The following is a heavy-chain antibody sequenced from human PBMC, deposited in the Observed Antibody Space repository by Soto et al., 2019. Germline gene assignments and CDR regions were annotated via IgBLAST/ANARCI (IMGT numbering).Heavy chain of an antibody. CDR1: GFTVSSNY. J-gene: IGHJ4*02. Sequence: GGSLRLSCAASGFTVSSNYMSWVRQAPGKGLEWVSVIYSGGSTYYANSVKGRFTISRDNSKNTLYLKMNSLRAEDTAVYYCAPSSSSWYDYWGQGTLVTVSS. D-gene: IGHD6-13*01. CDR2: IYSGGST. V-gene: IGHV3-66*02. CDR3: APSSSSWYDY.